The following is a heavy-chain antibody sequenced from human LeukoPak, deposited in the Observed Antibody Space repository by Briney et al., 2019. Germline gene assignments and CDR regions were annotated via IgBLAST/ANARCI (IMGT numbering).Heavy chain of an antibody. D-gene: IGHD2-21*02. CDR1: GLTFNTYA. J-gene: IGHJ2*01. CDR3: AKGPRAGLRYWYFDL. Sequence: GGSLRLSCAASGLTFNTYAMSWVRQAPGKGLQWVSTVSGSGAGTFYGDSVKGRFTISRDNSNNTLFLQMNSLSADGTAVYFCAKGPRAGLRYWYFDLWGRGSLVTVSS. CDR2: VSGSGAGT. V-gene: IGHV3-23*01.